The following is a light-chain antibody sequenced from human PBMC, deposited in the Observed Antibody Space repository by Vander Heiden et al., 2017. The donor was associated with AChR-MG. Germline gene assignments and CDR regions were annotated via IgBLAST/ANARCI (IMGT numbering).Light chain of an antibody. J-gene: IGLJ2*01. CDR3: QSYDSSLSGSGVV. CDR1: SSHIGTDYD. CDR2: GNN. Sequence: QSVLTQPPSVSGPPGQRVTISCTGSSSHIGTDYDVHWYQQLPGTAPKLLIYGNNNRPSGVPDRFSGSKSGTSASLAITGLQAEDEADDYCQSYDSSLSGSGVVFGGGTRLTVL. V-gene: IGLV1-40*01.